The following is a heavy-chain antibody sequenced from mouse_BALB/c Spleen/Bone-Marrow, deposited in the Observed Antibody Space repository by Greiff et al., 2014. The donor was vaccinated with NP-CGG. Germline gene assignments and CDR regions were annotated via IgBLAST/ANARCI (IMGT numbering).Heavy chain of an antibody. D-gene: IGHD1-1*01. V-gene: IGHV14-3*02. CDR2: IDPANGNT. CDR3: AFYYYGSSLFAY. J-gene: IGHJ3*01. Sequence: VQLKESGAELVEPGASVKLSCTASGFHIKDTYMPWGEQRAEQGLGWIGRIDPANGNTKYDPKFQGKATITADTSSNTAYLQLSSLTSEDTAVYYCAFYYYGSSLFAYWDQGTLVTVSA. CDR1: GFHIKDTY.